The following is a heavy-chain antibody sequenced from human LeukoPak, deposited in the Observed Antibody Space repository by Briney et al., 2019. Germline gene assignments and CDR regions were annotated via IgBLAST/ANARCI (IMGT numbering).Heavy chain of an antibody. CDR3: ARGGGSGWSYYFDY. CDR2: INPNSGGT. CDR1: GYTFTGYH. D-gene: IGHD6-19*01. J-gene: IGHJ4*02. V-gene: IGHV1-2*02. Sequence: ASVKVSCKASGYTFTGYHMHWVRQAPGQGLEWMGWINPNSGGTNYAQKFQGRVTMTRDTSISTAYMELSRLRSDDTAVYYCARGGGSGWSYYFDYWGQGTLVTVSS.